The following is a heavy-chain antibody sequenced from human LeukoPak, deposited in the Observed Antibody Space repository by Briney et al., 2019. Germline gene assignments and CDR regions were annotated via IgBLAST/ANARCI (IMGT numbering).Heavy chain of an antibody. CDR3: ARSRSMSKNDKNLRY. Sequence: GGSLRLSCAASGFTFSAYTMNWVRHAPGKGLEWVSSIKASDNYIYYAFSVAGRFTISTDAAQNSLYLQMDSLRAENTATYYCARSRSMSKNDKNLRYWGQGTLVTVSS. V-gene: IGHV3-21*01. CDR2: IKASDNYI. CDR1: GFTFSAYT. J-gene: IGHJ4*02. D-gene: IGHD1-26*01.